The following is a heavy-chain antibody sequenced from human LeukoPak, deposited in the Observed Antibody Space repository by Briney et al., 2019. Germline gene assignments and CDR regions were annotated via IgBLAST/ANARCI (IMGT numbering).Heavy chain of an antibody. CDR2: IFYSGST. CDR3: ARLRDVYNYYFDY. J-gene: IGHJ4*02. V-gene: IGHV4-59*08. D-gene: IGHD5-24*01. CDR1: GGSISNYY. Sequence: SETLSLTCTVSGGSISNYYWSWIRQPPGKGLEWIGYIFYSGSTNYNPSLKSRVTISLGTSKNQFSLKLSSVTAADTAVYYCARLRDVYNYYFDYWGQGTLVTVSS.